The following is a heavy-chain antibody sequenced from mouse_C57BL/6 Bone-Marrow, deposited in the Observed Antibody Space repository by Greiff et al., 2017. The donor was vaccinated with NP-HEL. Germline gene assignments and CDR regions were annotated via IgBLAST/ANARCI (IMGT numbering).Heavy chain of an antibody. CDR2: IDPSDSET. CDR3: ARYGPIYYGKGYAMDY. Sequence: VQLQQPGAELVRPGSSVKLSCKASGYTFTSYWMHWVKQRPIQGLEWIGNIDPSDSETHYNQQFKDKATLTVDKSSSTAYMQLSSRTSEDSAVYYCARYGPIYYGKGYAMDYWGQGTSVTVSS. J-gene: IGHJ4*01. V-gene: IGHV1-52*01. D-gene: IGHD2-1*01. CDR1: GYTFTSYW.